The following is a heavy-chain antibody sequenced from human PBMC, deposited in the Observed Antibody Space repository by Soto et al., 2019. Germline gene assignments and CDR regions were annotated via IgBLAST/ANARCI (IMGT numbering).Heavy chain of an antibody. D-gene: IGHD5-12*01. CDR3: AREEGGGYDHRWFDP. J-gene: IGHJ5*02. CDR1: GGSISSGGYY. CDR2: IYYSGST. Sequence: QVQLQESGPGLVKPSQTLSLTCTVSGGSISSGGYYWSWIRQHPGKCLEWIGYIYYSGSTYYNPSLKSRVTILVDTSKNQFSLKLSSVTAADTAVYYCAREEGGGYDHRWFDPWGQGTLVTVSS. V-gene: IGHV4-31*03.